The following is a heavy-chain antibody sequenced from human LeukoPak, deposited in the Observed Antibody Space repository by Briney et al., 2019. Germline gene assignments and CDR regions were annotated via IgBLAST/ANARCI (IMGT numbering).Heavy chain of an antibody. D-gene: IGHD1-1*01. V-gene: IGHV4-59*01. CDR2: TSNGGTT. J-gene: IGHJ3*02. CDR1: GGPINYYY. Sequence: SQTLSLTCTVSGGPINYYYWSWIRKPPGEGLEWIGYTSNGGTTNYNPSVNSRVTISVDKSKNQLALKLGSVTAADTAVYHCVRLQPNTGEWAFDIWGQGTLVTVS. CDR3: VRLQPNTGEWAFDI.